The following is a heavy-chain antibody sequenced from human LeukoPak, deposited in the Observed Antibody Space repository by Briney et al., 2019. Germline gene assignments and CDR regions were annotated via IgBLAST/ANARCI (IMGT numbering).Heavy chain of an antibody. D-gene: IGHD6-6*01. Sequence: GGPLRLSCAASGFTFSSYSMNWVRQAPGKGLEWVSSISSSSSYIYYADSVKGRFTISRDNAKNSLYLQMNSLRAEDTAVYYCASPRAYSSSSFDYWGQGTLVTVSS. CDR2: ISSSSSYI. CDR1: GFTFSSYS. J-gene: IGHJ4*02. V-gene: IGHV3-21*01. CDR3: ASPRAYSSSSFDY.